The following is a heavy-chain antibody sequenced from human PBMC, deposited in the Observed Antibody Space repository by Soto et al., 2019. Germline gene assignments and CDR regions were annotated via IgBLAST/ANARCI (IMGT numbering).Heavy chain of an antibody. CDR3: ARDGDGYNY. J-gene: IGHJ4*02. CDR1: GGSVSSGSYY. CDR2: IYYSGST. D-gene: IGHD5-12*01. Sequence: QVQLQESGPGLVKPSETLSLTCTVSGGSVSSGSYYWSWIRQPPGKGLEWIGYIYYSGSTNYNPSLKSRVTISADTSKNQFSLKLSSVTAADKAVYYCARDGDGYNYWGQGTLVTVSS. V-gene: IGHV4-61*01.